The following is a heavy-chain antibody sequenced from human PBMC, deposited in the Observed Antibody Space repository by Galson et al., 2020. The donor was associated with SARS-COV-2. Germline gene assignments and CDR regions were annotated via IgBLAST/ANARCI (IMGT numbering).Heavy chain of an antibody. V-gene: IGHV4-61*02. D-gene: IGHD3-3*01. CDR3: ARGNSPCVTIFGVLTGTCGMDV. CDR2: IYKSGNT. J-gene: IGHJ6*02. Sequence: SETLSLTCTVSGASISSGSYYWSWIRQPAGKGLEWIGRIYKSGNTNYKPSLWSQVTISVDTSKNQFSLKLTSVTAADTAVYYCARGNSPCVTIFGVLTGTCGMDVWGQGTTVTVSS. CDR1: GASISSGSYY.